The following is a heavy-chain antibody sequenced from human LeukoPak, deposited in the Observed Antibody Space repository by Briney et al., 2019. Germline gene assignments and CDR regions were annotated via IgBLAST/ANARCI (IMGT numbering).Heavy chain of an antibody. CDR1: GFTFDDYG. V-gene: IGHV3-48*01. CDR2: ISSTSSSSI. Sequence: GGSLRLSCAASGFTFDDYGMSWVRQAPGKGLEWVSYISSTSSSSIYYADSVKGRFTISRDNAKNSLYLQMNSLRAEDTAVYYCAKDYGDYIGVDYWGQGTLVTVSS. CDR3: AKDYGDYIGVDY. J-gene: IGHJ4*02. D-gene: IGHD4-17*01.